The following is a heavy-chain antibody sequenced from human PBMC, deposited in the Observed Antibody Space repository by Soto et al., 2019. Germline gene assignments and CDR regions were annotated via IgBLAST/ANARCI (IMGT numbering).Heavy chain of an antibody. V-gene: IGHV3-30*18. J-gene: IGHJ4*02. CDR3: AKDLLAGTLDY. Sequence: QVQLVESEGGEVQPGRSLRLSCAASGFTFSSYGMHWVRQAPGKGLEWVAVISYDGSNKYYADSVKGRFTISRDNSKNTLYLQMNSLRAEDTAVYYCAKDLLAGTLDYWGQGTLVTVSS. CDR2: ISYDGSNK. CDR1: GFTFSSYG. D-gene: IGHD6-19*01.